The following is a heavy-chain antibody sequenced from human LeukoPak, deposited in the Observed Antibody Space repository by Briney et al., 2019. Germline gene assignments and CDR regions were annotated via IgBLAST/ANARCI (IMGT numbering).Heavy chain of an antibody. J-gene: IGHJ4*02. CDR3: ARFSYDYGGNVGEYYFDY. CDR1: GGTFSSYA. Sequence: ASVTVSCKASGGTFSSYAISWVRQAPGQGLEWMGGIIPIFRTANYAQKFQGRVTITADESTSTAYMELSSLRSEDTAVYYCARFSYDYGGNVGEYYFDYWGQGTLVTVSS. D-gene: IGHD4-23*01. V-gene: IGHV1-69*13. CDR2: IIPIFRTA.